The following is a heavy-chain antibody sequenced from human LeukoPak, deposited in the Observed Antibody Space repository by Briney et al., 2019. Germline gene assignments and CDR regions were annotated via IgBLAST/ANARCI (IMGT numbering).Heavy chain of an antibody. D-gene: IGHD2-15*01. Sequence: SETLSLTCTVFGDSVTGYYLNWVRQPPGKGLEWIGHIYKIGTTNYNPSLKSRLTISADTSKNQFPLKLRSVTAADTAVYYCVIGVGWQPDYWGQGALVTVSS. CDR1: GDSVTGYY. J-gene: IGHJ4*02. CDR2: IYKIGTT. V-gene: IGHV4-59*02. CDR3: VIGVGWQPDY.